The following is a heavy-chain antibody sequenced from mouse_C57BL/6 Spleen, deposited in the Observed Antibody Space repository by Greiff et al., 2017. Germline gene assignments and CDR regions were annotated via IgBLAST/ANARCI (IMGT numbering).Heavy chain of an antibody. Sequence: QVQLKQSGPGLVQPSQSLSITCTVSGFSLTSYGVHWVRQSPGKGLEWLGVIWSGGSTDYNAAFISRLSISKDNSKSQVFFKMNSLQADDTAIYYCARKNLPYAMDYWGQGTSVTVSS. J-gene: IGHJ4*01. V-gene: IGHV2-2*01. CDR1: GFSLTSYG. CDR3: ARKNLPYAMDY. CDR2: IWSGGST.